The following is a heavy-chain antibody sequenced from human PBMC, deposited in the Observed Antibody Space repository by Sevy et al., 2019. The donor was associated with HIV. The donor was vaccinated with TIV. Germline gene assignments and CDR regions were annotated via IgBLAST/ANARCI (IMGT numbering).Heavy chain of an antibody. CDR3: ARAEWIQLWLAGGNWFDP. V-gene: IGHV4-30-4*01. CDR1: GGSISSGDYY. J-gene: IGHJ5*02. Sequence: SETLSLTCTVSGGSISSGDYYWSWIRQPPGKGLEWIGYIYYSGSTYYNPSLKSRVTISVDTSKNQFSLKLSSVTAADTAVYYCARAEWIQLWLAGGNWFDPWGQGTLVTVSS. D-gene: IGHD5-18*01. CDR2: IYYSGST.